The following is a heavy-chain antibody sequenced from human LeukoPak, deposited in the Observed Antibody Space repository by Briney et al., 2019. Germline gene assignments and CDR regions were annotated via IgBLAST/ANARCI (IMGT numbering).Heavy chain of an antibody. CDR1: GFTFSSYS. CDR3: ARDEDSSGYCDY. J-gene: IGHJ4*02. CDR2: ISSSSSYI. Sequence: PGGSLRLSCAAFGFTFSSYSMTWVRQAPGKGLEWVSSISSSSSYIYYADSVKGRFTISRDNAKSSLYLQMNSLRAEDTAVYYCARDEDSSGYCDYWGQGTLVTVSS. D-gene: IGHD3-22*01. V-gene: IGHV3-21*01.